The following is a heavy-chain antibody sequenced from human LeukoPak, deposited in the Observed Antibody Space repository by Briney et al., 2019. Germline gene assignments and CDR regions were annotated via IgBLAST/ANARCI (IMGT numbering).Heavy chain of an antibody. V-gene: IGHV3-7*01. Sequence: PGGSLRLSCAASGFTFSSHWMSWVRQAPGKGLEWVANIKEDGSQKYYVDSVKGRFTISKDNAKNSLYLQMNSLRAEDTAVYYCARALISLVRGATDWSDPWGHGTLVTVSS. CDR3: ARALISLVRGATDWSDP. J-gene: IGHJ5*02. D-gene: IGHD3-10*01. CDR2: IKEDGSQK. CDR1: GFTFSSHW.